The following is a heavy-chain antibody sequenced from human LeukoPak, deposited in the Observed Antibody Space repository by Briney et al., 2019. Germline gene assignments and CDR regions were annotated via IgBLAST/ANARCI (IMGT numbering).Heavy chain of an antibody. CDR1: GGTFSSYA. CDR2: IIPIFGTA. V-gene: IGHV1-69*05. D-gene: IGHD2-21*02. CDR3: ASLTPLYCGGDRFGFDAFDI. Sequence: SVKVSCKASGGTFSSYAISWVRQAPGQGLEWMGRIIPIFGTANYAQKFQGRVTITTDESTSTAYMELSSLRSEDTAVYYCASLTPLYCGGDRFGFDAFDIWGQGTMVTVSS. J-gene: IGHJ3*02.